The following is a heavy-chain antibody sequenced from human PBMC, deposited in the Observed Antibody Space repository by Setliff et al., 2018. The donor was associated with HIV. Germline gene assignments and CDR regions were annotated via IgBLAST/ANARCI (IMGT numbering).Heavy chain of an antibody. CDR1: GDTFTGYT. J-gene: IGHJ4*02. Sequence: ASVKVSCKSSGDTFTGYTITWVRQAPGQGLGWMGGIIPSLGTANYAQRFKGRVTFTADASTSTVYMELSSLRSEDTAMYYCARDAGYSGSAWIYWGQGTLVTVSS. D-gene: IGHD5-12*01. CDR2: IIPSLGTA. V-gene: IGHV1-69*13. CDR3: ARDAGYSGSAWIY.